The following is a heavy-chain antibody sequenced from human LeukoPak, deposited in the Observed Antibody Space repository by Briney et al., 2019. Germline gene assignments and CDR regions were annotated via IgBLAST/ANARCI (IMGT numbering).Heavy chain of an antibody. J-gene: IGHJ6*02. CDR3: ARYGSSGWYYYYGMDV. V-gene: IGHV1-8*01. CDR1: GYTFTSYD. D-gene: IGHD6-19*01. CDR2: MNPNSGNT. Sequence: ASVKVSCKASGYTFTSYDINWVRQATGQGLEWMGWMNPNSGNTGYAQKFQGRVTMTRNTSISTAYMELSSLRSEDTAVYYCARYGSSGWYYYYGMDVWGQGTTVTVSS.